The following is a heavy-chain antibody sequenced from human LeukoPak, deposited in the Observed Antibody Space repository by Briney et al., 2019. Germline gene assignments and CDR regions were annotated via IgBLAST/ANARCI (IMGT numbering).Heavy chain of an antibody. V-gene: IGHV1-2*04. CDR1: GYTFTGYY. Sequence: ASVKVSCKASGYTFTGYYMHWVRQAPGQGLEWMGWINPNSGGTNYAQKFQGWVTMTRDTSISTAYMELSRLRSDDTAVYYCARGRRDGYNSFDCWGQGTLVAVSS. J-gene: IGHJ4*02. CDR2: INPNSGGT. CDR3: ARGRRDGYNSFDC. D-gene: IGHD5-24*01.